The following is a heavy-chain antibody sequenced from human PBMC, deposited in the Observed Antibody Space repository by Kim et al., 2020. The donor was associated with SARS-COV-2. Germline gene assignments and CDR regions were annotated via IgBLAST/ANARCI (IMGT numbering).Heavy chain of an antibody. CDR3: ARGLHSPVNYYYMDV. CDR2: INHSGVT. V-gene: IGHV4-34*01. D-gene: IGHD4-17*01. CDR1: GGTFTGYN. J-gene: IGHJ6*03. Sequence: SETLSLTCAVYGGTFTGYNWNWIRQAPGKGLEWIGEINHSGVTKYKPSLESRVTIAVDRSTNQFSLKLISVTAADTATYYCARGLHSPVNYYYMDVWARGTTVTVSS.